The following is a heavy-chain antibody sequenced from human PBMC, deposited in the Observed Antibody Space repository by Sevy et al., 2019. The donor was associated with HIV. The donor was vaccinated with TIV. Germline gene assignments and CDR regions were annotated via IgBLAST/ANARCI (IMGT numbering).Heavy chain of an antibody. CDR2: LSGSGAST. CDR1: GFIFTNYA. V-gene: IGHV3-23*01. J-gene: IGHJ4*01. D-gene: IGHD2-15*01. CDR3: AKETCSGGLCYSVPDC. Sequence: GGSLRLSCAASGFIFTNYAMTWVRQAPGKGLEWVSGLSGSGASTYYADSVKGRFTISRDNSRNTLYLHMNSLRVEDMALYYCAKETCSGGLCYSVPDCWGQGTRVTVSS.